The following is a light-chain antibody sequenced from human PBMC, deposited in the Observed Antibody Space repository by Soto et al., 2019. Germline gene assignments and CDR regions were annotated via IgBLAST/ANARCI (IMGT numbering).Light chain of an antibody. V-gene: IGLV2-8*01. CDR1: SSDVGGYNY. CDR3: SSFSGFSTV. J-gene: IGLJ1*01. CDR2: EVT. Sequence: QSVLTQPPSASGSPGQSVTISCTGTSSDVGGYNYVSWYQQHPGKAPRLVIYEVTKRPSGVPDRLSGSKSGNTASLTVSGLQADDEADYYCSSFSGFSTVFGTGTKLTVL.